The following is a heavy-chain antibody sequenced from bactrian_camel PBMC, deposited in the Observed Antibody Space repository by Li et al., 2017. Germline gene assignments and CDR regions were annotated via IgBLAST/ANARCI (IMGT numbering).Heavy chain of an antibody. D-gene: IGHD2*01. CDR3: AARGPYCYTKLSVRDFTY. V-gene: IGHV3S53*01. CDR2: IAHDGST. CDR1: GYYGIWC. J-gene: IGHJ6*01. Sequence: QLVESGGGSVQAGGSLSLSCELIGYYGIWCMAWFRQAPGKEREVVGTIAHDGSTSVPDSMKGRFLISKDNAKNTLYLQMSSLKPEDTAMYYCAARGPYCYTKLSVRDFTYWGQGTQVTVS.